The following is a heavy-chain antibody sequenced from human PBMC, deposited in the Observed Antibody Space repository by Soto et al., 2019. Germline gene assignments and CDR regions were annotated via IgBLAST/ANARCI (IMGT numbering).Heavy chain of an antibody. J-gene: IGHJ5*02. CDR3: AKDPWDIVVVPATSWFDP. CDR1: GFTFSSYA. D-gene: IGHD2-2*01. Sequence: EVQLLESGGGLVQPGGSLRLSCAASGFTFSSYAMSWVRQAPGKGLEWVSAISGSGGSTYYADSVKGRFTISRDNSKNTLYLQMNSRRAEDTAVYYCAKDPWDIVVVPATSWFDPWGQGTLVTVSS. V-gene: IGHV3-23*01. CDR2: ISGSGGST.